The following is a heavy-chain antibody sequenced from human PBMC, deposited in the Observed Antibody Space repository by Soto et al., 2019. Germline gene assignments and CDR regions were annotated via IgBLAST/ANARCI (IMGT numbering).Heavy chain of an antibody. J-gene: IGHJ4*02. D-gene: IGHD3-10*01. V-gene: IGHV3-9*01. Sequence: EVQLVESGGGLVQPGRSLRLSCAASGFTFDDYAMHWVRQAPGKGLEWVSGISWNSGSLGYADSVKGRFTISRDNAKNSLYLQMNSLRAEDTALYYCAKDNYGSGEIGYWGQGTLVTVSS. CDR3: AKDNYGSGEIGY. CDR2: ISWNSGSL. CDR1: GFTFDDYA.